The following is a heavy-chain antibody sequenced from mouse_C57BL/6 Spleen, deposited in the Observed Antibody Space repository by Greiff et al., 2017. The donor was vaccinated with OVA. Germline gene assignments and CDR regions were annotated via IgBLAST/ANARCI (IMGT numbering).Heavy chain of an antibody. CDR3: ASPYDGGFAY. CDR1: GYSITSGYY. D-gene: IGHD2-14*01. CDR2: ISYDGSN. J-gene: IGHJ3*01. V-gene: IGHV3-6*01. Sequence: EVQLQESGPGLVKPSQSLSLTCSVTGYSITSGYYWNWIRQFPGNKLEWMGYISYDGSNNYNPSLKNRISITRDTSKNQFFLKLNSVTTEDTATYYCASPYDGGFAYWGQGTLVTVSA.